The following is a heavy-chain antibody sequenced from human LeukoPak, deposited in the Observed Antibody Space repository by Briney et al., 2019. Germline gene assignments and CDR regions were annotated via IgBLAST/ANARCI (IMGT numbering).Heavy chain of an antibody. Sequence: SGPALVKPTQTLTLTCTFSGFSLSTGGMCVSWIRQPPGKALEWLARIDWDDDKYYSTSLKTRLTISKDTSKNQVVLTMTNMDPVETATYYCARHLRRPGFAFDIWGQGTMVTVSS. J-gene: IGHJ3*02. D-gene: IGHD6-25*01. V-gene: IGHV2-70*11. CDR3: ARHLRRPGFAFDI. CDR1: GFSLSTGGMC. CDR2: IDWDDDK.